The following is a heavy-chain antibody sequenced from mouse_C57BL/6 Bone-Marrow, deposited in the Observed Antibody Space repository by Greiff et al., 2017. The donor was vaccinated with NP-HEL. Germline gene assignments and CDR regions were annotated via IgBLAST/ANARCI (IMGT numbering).Heavy chain of an antibody. Sequence: EVMLVESGGGLVQPGESLKLSCESNEYEFPSHDMSWVRKIPEKRLELVAAINSDGGSTYYPDTMERRFIISRDNTKETLYLQMSSLRSDDTALYYCARYIDGGFAYWGQGTLVTVTA. D-gene: IGHD2-3*01. V-gene: IGHV5-2*01. J-gene: IGHJ3*01. CDR2: INSDGGST. CDR3: ARYIDGGFAY. CDR1: EYEFPSHD.